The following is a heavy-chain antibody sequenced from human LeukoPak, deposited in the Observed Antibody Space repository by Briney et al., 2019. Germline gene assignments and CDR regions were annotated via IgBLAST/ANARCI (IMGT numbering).Heavy chain of an antibody. D-gene: IGHD3-10*01. V-gene: IGHV4-31*03. Sequence: SQTLSLTCTVSGGSISSGGYYWSWIRQHPGTGLEWIGYIYYSGSTYYNPSLESRVTISVDTSKNQFSLKLSSVTAADTAVYYCARAVVRGVPADYYYYGMDVWGQGTTVTVSS. CDR3: ARAVVRGVPADYYYYGMDV. J-gene: IGHJ6*02. CDR2: IYYSGST. CDR1: GGSISSGGYY.